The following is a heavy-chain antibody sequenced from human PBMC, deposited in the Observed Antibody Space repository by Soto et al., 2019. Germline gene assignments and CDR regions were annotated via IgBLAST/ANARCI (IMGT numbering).Heavy chain of an antibody. Sequence: EEHLVESGGAVVQPGGSLRLSCAASGFNFHDYTIHWVRQSPGKGLEWVSFITCDGGSIYYADSVKGRFTISRDNSKNSLTLEINSLRSEDSGLYSCAKGGFGGYGLDVWGQGTTVIVSS. D-gene: IGHD3-22*01. CDR2: ITCDGGSI. CDR1: GFNFHDYT. V-gene: IGHV3-43*01. J-gene: IGHJ6*02. CDR3: AKGGFGGYGLDV.